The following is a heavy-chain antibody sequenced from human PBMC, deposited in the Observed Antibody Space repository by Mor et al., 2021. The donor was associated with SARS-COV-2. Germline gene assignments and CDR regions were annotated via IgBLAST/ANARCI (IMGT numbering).Heavy chain of an antibody. Sequence: MGIIYPSDSDTTYSPSFQGQVTISADKSISTAYLQWNSLMASDTAMYYCARRDSSGYSSPLDYWGQGSLVTVSS. CDR2: IYPSDSDT. CDR3: ARRDSSGYSSPLDY. D-gene: IGHD3-22*01. J-gene: IGHJ4*02. V-gene: IGHV5-51*01.